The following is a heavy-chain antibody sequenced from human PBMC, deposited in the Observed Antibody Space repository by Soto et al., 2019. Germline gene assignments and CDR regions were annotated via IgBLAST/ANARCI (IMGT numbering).Heavy chain of an antibody. V-gene: IGHV1-69*13. J-gene: IGHJ6*02. CDR2: IIPIFGTA. CDR1: GGTFSSYA. Sequence: SVKVSCKASGGTFSSYAISWVRQAPGQGLEWMGGIIPIFGTANYAQKFQGRVTITADESTSTAYMELSSLRSEDTAVYYCARGANYDILTGYSLYYYYGMDVWGQGTTVTVS. CDR3: ARGANYDILTGYSLYYYYGMDV. D-gene: IGHD3-9*01.